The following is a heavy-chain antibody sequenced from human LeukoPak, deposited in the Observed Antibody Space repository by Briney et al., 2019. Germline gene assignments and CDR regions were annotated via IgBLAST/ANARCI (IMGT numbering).Heavy chain of an antibody. CDR2: IYYSGST. J-gene: IGHJ4*02. Sequence: PSETLSLTCTVSGGSVSSGSYYWSWIRQPPGKGLEYIGYIYYSGSTNYNPSLKSRVTISVDTSKNQFSPKLSSVTAADTAVYYCARVDWIDSSRFYLNYWGQGTLVTVSS. CDR3: ARVDWIDSSRFYLNY. V-gene: IGHV4-61*01. D-gene: IGHD6-19*01. CDR1: GGSVSSGSYY.